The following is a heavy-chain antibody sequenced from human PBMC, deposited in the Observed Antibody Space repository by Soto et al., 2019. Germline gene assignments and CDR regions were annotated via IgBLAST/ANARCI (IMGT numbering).Heavy chain of an antibody. CDR2: ITSSSSYI. CDR3: ARSHLYYDSSGYPDY. CDR1: GFTFSDYS. J-gene: IGHJ4*02. Sequence: PGGSLRLSCAASGFTFSDYSMNWVRQAPGKGLEWVASITSSSSYIYYADSVKGRFTISRDNAKNSLYLQMNSLRAEDTAVYYCARSHLYYDSSGYPDYWGQGTLVTVSS. D-gene: IGHD3-22*01. V-gene: IGHV3-21*04.